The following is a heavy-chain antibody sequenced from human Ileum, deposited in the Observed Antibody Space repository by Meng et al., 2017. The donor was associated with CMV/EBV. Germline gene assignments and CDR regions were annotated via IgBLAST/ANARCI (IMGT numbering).Heavy chain of an antibody. CDR2: IYSGGTT. J-gene: IGHJ3*02. Sequence: GESLKISCAASGVAVSSNFFSWVRQAPGKGLEWVSVIYSGGTTYYTESVNGRFTISRDGSKNMVYLQMNSLRPEDTAMYYCARDLGPKHDYNWRAFDNWGQGTMVTVSS. CDR1: GVAVSSNF. CDR3: ARDLGPKHDYNWRAFDN. V-gene: IGHV3-66*02. D-gene: IGHD5-24*01.